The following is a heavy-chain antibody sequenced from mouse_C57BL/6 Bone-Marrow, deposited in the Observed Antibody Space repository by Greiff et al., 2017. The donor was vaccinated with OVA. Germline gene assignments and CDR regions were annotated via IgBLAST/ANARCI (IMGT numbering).Heavy chain of an antibody. J-gene: IGHJ2*01. CDR1: GYSITSGYY. Sequence: EVQRVESGPGLVKPSQSLSLTCSVTGYSITSGYYWNWIRQFPGNKLEWMGYISYDGSNNYNPSLKNRISITRDTSKNQFFLKLNSVTTEDTATYYCARGGNYVDYWGQGTTLTVSS. CDR2: ISYDGSN. CDR3: ARGGNYVDY. V-gene: IGHV3-6*01.